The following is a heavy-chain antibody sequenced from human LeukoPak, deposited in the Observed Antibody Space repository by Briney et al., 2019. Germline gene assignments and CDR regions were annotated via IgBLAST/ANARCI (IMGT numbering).Heavy chain of an antibody. CDR3: ALRSTTNRLYDY. V-gene: IGHV1-69*04. D-gene: IGHD2-2*01. CDR1: GGTFSSYA. CDR2: IIPILGIA. Sequence: ASVKVSCKASGGTFSSYAISWVRQAPGQGLEWMGRIIPILGIANYAQKFQGRVTITTDESTSTAYMELSSLRSEDTAVYYCALRSTTNRLYDYWGQGTLVTVSS. J-gene: IGHJ4*02.